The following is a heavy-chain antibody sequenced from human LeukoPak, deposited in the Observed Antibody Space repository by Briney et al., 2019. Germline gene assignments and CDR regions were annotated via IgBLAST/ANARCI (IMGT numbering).Heavy chain of an antibody. J-gene: IGHJ6*04. Sequence: GGSLRLSCVSSGFTFSNYWMKWVRQAPGKGLEWVASINEDGSGKFSVGSVKDRITISRDNTRNSLDLQINSLTVEDTAIYYCARDDGDVWGTGSTVTVSS. CDR2: INEDGSGK. CDR1: GFTFSNYW. V-gene: IGHV3-7*01. CDR3: ARDDGDV.